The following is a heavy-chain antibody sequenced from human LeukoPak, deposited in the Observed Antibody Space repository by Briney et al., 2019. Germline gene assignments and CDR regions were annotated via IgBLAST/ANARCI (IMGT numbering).Heavy chain of an antibody. CDR2: IYSGGST. CDR3: ARDFYGGRYGVDY. Sequence: GGSLRLSCAASGFTFSANYMTWVRQAPGKGLEWVSSIYSGGSTYYSDSVKGRFTISRDNSKNTLYLQMNSLRPEDTAVYYCARDFYGGRYGVDYWGQGTLVTVSS. V-gene: IGHV3-66*02. CDR1: GFTFSANY. J-gene: IGHJ4*02. D-gene: IGHD1-26*01.